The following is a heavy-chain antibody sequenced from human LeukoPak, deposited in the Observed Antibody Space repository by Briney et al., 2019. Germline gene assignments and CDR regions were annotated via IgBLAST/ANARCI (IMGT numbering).Heavy chain of an antibody. CDR3: ARSVQWELLPDY. Sequence: SSETLSLTCTVSGGSISSSSYYWGWIRQPPGKGLVWIGSIYYSGSTYYNPSLKSRVTISVDTSKNQFSLKLSSVTAADTAVYYCARSVQWELLPDYWGQGTLVTVSS. D-gene: IGHD1-26*01. CDR1: GGSISSSSYY. V-gene: IGHV4-39*07. J-gene: IGHJ4*02. CDR2: IYYSGST.